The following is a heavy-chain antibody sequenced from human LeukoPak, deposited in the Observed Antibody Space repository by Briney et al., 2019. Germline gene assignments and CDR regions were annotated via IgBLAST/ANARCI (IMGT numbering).Heavy chain of an antibody. V-gene: IGHV4-39*07. Sequence: SETLSLTCTVSGGSISSSSYYWGWIRQPPGKGLEWIGSIYYSGSTYYNPSLKSRVAISVDTSKNQFSLKLSSVTAADTAVYYCARTTEAHSWRTRYYDYYMDVWGKGTTVTVSS. CDR3: ARTTEAHSWRTRYYDYYMDV. D-gene: IGHD6-13*01. CDR2: IYYSGST. J-gene: IGHJ6*03. CDR1: GGSISSSSYY.